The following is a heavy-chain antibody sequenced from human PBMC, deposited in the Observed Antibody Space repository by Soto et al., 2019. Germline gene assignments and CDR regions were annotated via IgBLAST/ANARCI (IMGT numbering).Heavy chain of an antibody. J-gene: IGHJ4*02. Sequence: SQTLSLTCAISGDSVSRNSAAWNWIRQSRSRGLEWLGRTYYRSKWYNDYAVSVKSRITINPDTSKNQFSLQLNSVTPEDTAVYYCAREGRAYSSGWYYHFDHWGQGSLVTASS. CDR3: AREGRAYSSGWYYHFDH. CDR2: TYYRSKWYN. CDR1: GDSVSRNSAA. V-gene: IGHV6-1*01. D-gene: IGHD6-19*01.